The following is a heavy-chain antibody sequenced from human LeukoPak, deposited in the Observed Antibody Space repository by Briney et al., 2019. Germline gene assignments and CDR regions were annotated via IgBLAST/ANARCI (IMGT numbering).Heavy chain of an antibody. CDR1: GGSISSGGYY. Sequence: PSETLSLTCTVSGGSISSGGYYWSWIRQHPGTGLEWIVYISYSGSSYYNPSLKSRLSISLDTSKNQFSLSLSSVTAADTAVFYCARASVAGMQNAFDLWGQGTMVTVSS. J-gene: IGHJ3*01. CDR2: ISYSGSS. V-gene: IGHV4-31*03. D-gene: IGHD6-19*01. CDR3: ARASVAGMQNAFDL.